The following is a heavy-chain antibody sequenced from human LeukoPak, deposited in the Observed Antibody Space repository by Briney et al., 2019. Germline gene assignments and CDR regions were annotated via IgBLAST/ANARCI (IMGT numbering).Heavy chain of an antibody. CDR1: GFTVSSNY. CDR3: ARDSSGYSTDWYFDL. CDR2: IYSGGST. D-gene: IGHD3-22*01. Sequence: HTGGSLRLSCAASGFTVSSNYMSWVRQAPGKGLEWVSVIYSGGSTYYADSVKGRFTISRDNSKNTLYLQMNSLRAEDTAVYYCARDSSGYSTDWYFDLWGRGTLVTVSS. J-gene: IGHJ2*01. V-gene: IGHV3-53*01.